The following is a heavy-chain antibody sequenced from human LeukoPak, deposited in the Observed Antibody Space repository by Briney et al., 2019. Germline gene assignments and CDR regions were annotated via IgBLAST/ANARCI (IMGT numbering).Heavy chain of an antibody. J-gene: IGHJ4*02. V-gene: IGHV1-2*02. CDR3: ARGLSWSSSKLIDY. Sequence: RASVKVSCKVSGYTLTELPMHWVRQAPGKGLEWMGWINPNSGGTNYAQKFQGRVTMTRDTSISTAYMELSRLRSDDTAVYYCARGLSWSSSKLIDYWGQGTLVTVSS. D-gene: IGHD6-13*01. CDR2: INPNSGGT. CDR1: GYTLTELP.